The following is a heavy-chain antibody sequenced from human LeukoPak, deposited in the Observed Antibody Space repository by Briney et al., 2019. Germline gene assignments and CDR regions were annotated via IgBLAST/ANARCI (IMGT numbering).Heavy chain of an antibody. J-gene: IGHJ4*02. CDR1: GYTFTGYY. Sequence: ASVKVSCKASGYTFTGYYMHWVRQAPGQGLEWMGWISAYNGNTNYAQKLQGRVTMTTDTSTSTAYMELRSLRSDDTAVYYCARVRDGYNPPFDYWGQGTLVTVSS. V-gene: IGHV1-18*04. CDR3: ARVRDGYNPPFDY. D-gene: IGHD5-24*01. CDR2: ISAYNGNT.